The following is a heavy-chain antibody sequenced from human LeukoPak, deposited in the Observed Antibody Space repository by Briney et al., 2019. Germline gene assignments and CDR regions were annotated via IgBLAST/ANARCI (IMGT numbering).Heavy chain of an antibody. J-gene: IGHJ4*02. CDR3: ASTSWSGYDY. Sequence: GGSLRLSCAASGFTFSSYAMHWVRQAPGKGLEWVAVISYDGSNKYYADSVKGRFIVSRDNAKNSLYLQMNSLRVEDTAVYYCASTSWSGYDYWGQGTLVTVSS. CDR1: GFTFSSYA. CDR2: ISYDGSNK. V-gene: IGHV3-30-3*01. D-gene: IGHD3-3*01.